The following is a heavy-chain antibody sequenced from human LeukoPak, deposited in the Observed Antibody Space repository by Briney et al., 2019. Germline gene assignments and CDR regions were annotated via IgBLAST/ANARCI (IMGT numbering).Heavy chain of an antibody. CDR1: GYTFTSYW. V-gene: IGHV5-51*01. D-gene: IGHD5-12*01. Sequence: PGESLKISCKGSGYTFTSYWIGWVRQMPGKGLEWMGTIHPGDSDTRYSPSFQGQVTVSVDKSISTAYLQWSSLKASDTAMYHCARSPWNSYDYWGQGTLVTVSS. CDR2: IHPGDSDT. CDR3: ARSPWNSYDY. J-gene: IGHJ4*02.